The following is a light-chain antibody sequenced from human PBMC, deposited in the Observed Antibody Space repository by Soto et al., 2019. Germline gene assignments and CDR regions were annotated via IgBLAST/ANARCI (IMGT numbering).Light chain of an antibody. CDR1: QSVRTN. CDR3: QHYDDWPPWT. J-gene: IGKJ1*01. V-gene: IGKV3-15*01. CDR2: GAS. Sequence: EIVMTQSPATLSVSPGERATLSCRASQSVRTNLAWYQQKPGQAPRLLIFGASTRAAGIPARFSGSGSGTDFTLTISSLQSEDFAVYYCQHYDDWPPWTVGQGTKVEIK.